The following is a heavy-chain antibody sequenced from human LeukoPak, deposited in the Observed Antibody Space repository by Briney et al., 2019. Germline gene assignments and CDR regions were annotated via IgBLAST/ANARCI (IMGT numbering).Heavy chain of an antibody. CDR2: IYYSGST. CDR3: ARRGGFGELVSYYYMDV. CDR1: GGSISSSSYY. D-gene: IGHD3-10*01. Sequence: PSETLSLTCTVSGGSISSSSYYWGWIRQPPGKGLEWIGSIYYSGSTYYNPSLKSRVTISVDTSKNQFSLKLSSVTAADTAVYYCARRGGFGELVSYYYMDVWGKGTTVTISS. J-gene: IGHJ6*03. V-gene: IGHV4-39*01.